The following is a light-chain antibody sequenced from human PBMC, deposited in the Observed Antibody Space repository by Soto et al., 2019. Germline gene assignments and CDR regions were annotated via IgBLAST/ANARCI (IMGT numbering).Light chain of an antibody. V-gene: IGLV2-14*01. Sequence: QSALTQPASVSGSPGQSITISCTGTSSDIGAYNYVSWYQQYPGKAPKLMIYGVTNRPSGVSNRFSGSKTGNTASLTISGLQAEDEADYYCFSNRSGDSHVFGTGTKGTVL. J-gene: IGLJ1*01. CDR3: FSNRSGDSHV. CDR1: SSDIGAYNY. CDR2: GVT.